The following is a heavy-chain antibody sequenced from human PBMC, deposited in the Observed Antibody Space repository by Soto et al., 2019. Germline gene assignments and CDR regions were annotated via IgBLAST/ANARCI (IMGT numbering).Heavy chain of an antibody. CDR1: GGSFSGYY. J-gene: IGHJ4*02. Sequence: QVQLQQWGAGLLKPSETLSLTCAVYGGSFSGYYWSWIRQPPGKGLEWIGEINHSGSTNYNPSLKSRLTISVDTSKNQFFLKLNSVTAADTAVYYCARGGGCSSTSCYYFDYWGQGTLVTVSS. CDR2: INHSGST. V-gene: IGHV4-34*01. CDR3: ARGGGCSSTSCYYFDY. D-gene: IGHD2-2*01.